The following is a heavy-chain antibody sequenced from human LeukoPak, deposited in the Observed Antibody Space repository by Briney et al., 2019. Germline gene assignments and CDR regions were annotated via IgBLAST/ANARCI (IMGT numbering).Heavy chain of an antibody. J-gene: IGHJ4*02. CDR1: GYTFTTYA. Sequence: ASVKVSCKASGYTFTTYAMNWVRQAPGQRLEWMGWINAGNGNTKYSENFQGRVTMTTDTSTSTAYMELRSLRSDDTAVYYCARVDCSSTSCYCDYWGQGTLVTVSS. V-gene: IGHV1-3*01. D-gene: IGHD2-2*01. CDR3: ARVDCSSTSCYCDY. CDR2: INAGNGNT.